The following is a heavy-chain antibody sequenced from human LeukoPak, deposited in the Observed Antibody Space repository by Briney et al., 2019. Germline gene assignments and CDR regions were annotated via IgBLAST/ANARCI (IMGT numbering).Heavy chain of an antibody. Sequence: GGSLRLSCAASGFTFSSYWMSWVRQAPGKGLEWVANIKQDGSEKYYVDSVKGRFTISRDNAKNSLYLQMNSLRAEDTAVYYCARDSTYYDILTGYPGGYFDYWGQGTLVTVSS. CDR3: ARDSTYYDILTGYPGGYFDY. J-gene: IGHJ4*02. CDR2: IKQDGSEK. V-gene: IGHV3-7*01. D-gene: IGHD3-9*01. CDR1: GFTFSSYW.